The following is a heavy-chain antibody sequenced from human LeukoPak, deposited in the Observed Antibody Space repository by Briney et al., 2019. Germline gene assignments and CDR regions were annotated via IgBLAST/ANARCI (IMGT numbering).Heavy chain of an antibody. CDR3: ARSTNVVPAAAIDY. D-gene: IGHD2-2*01. V-gene: IGHV4-34*01. Sequence: PSETLSLACAVYGGSFSGYYWSWIRQPPGKGVEWIGNINHSASTNYNPSLKSRVTISVDTSKHQFSLKLSSVTAADTAVYYCARSTNVVPAAAIDYWGQGTLVTVSS. J-gene: IGHJ4*02. CDR1: GGSFSGYY. CDR2: INHSAST.